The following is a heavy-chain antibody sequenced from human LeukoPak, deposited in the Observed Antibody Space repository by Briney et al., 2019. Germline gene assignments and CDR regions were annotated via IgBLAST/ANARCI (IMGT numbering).Heavy chain of an antibody. CDR3: ARARRDRGVFDY. J-gene: IGHJ4*02. D-gene: IGHD3-10*01. Sequence: ASVKVSCKASGGTFSSYAISWVRQAPGQGLGWMGGIIPIFGTANYAQKFQGRVTITADKSTSTAYMELSSLRSEDTAVYYCARARRDRGVFDYWGQGTLVTVSS. CDR1: GGTFSSYA. CDR2: IIPIFGTA. V-gene: IGHV1-69*06.